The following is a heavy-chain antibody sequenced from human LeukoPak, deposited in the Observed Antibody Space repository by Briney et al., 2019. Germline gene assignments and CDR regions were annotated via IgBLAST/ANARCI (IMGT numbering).Heavy chain of an antibody. J-gene: IGHJ4*02. CDR1: GFLFSSYW. V-gene: IGHV3-7*01. CDR3: ARGGGLTDY. CDR2: INYDGSEK. D-gene: IGHD3-16*01. Sequence: GGSLRLSCAASGFLFSSYWMSWVRQAPGKGLEWVANINYDGSEKHFVDSVRGRFTISRDNAKNSLYLQMNSPRVEDTAIYYCARGGGLTDYWGQGTLVTVSS.